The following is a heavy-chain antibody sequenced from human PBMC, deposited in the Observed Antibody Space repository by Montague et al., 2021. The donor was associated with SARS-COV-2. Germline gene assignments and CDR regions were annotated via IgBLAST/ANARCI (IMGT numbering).Heavy chain of an antibody. CDR3: ARGMGFDFDY. CDR2: IYTSGST. D-gene: IGHD2-8*01. Sequence: TLSLTCTVSGGSISSGSYYWSWIRQPAGKGLEWIGRIYTSGSTNYNPSLKSRVTISVDTSKNQFSLKLSSVTAADTAVYYCARGMGFDFDYWGQGTLVTVSS. J-gene: IGHJ4*02. CDR1: GGSISSGSYY. V-gene: IGHV4-61*02.